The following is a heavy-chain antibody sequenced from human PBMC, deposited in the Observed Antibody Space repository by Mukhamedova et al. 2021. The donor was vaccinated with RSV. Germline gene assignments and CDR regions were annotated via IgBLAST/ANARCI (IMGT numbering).Heavy chain of an antibody. D-gene: IGHD3-9*01. J-gene: IGHJ3*02. Sequence: APGKGLEWVTFISQDGSSKYYADSVKGRFTISRDNSKNTLYLQMNSLRAEDTAVYYCARDFEGAFDIWGQGTLVIVSS. CDR2: ISQDGSSK. V-gene: IGHV3-30-3*01. CDR3: ARDFEGAFDI.